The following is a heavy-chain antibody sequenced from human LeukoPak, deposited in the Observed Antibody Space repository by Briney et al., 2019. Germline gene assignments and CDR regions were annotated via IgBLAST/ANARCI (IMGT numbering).Heavy chain of an antibody. CDR3: ARKGGASGSINWFDP. CDR1: GYSFTTYW. J-gene: IGHJ5*02. CDR2: IYPDDSDT. D-gene: IGHD3-10*01. V-gene: IGHV5-51*01. Sequence: GESLKISCETSGYSFTTYWIGWVRQMPGTGLEWVGAIYPDDSDTRYSPSFQGQVAISADKSVRTAYLQWSSLKASDTAMYYCARKGGASGSINWFDPWGQGTLVTVSS.